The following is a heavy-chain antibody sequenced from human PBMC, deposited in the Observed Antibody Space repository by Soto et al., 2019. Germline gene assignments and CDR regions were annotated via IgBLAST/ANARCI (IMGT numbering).Heavy chain of an antibody. CDR1: GYTFTSYY. D-gene: IGHD2-15*01. Sequence: ASVKVSCKASGYTFTSYYMHWVRQAPGQGLEWMGIINPSGGSTGYAQKFQGRVTMTRDTSTSTVYMELSSLRSEDTAVYYCAREGPSLGPYCSGGSCYLGPYNWFDPWGQGTLVTVSS. J-gene: IGHJ5*02. CDR2: INPSGGST. CDR3: AREGPSLGPYCSGGSCYLGPYNWFDP. V-gene: IGHV1-46*01.